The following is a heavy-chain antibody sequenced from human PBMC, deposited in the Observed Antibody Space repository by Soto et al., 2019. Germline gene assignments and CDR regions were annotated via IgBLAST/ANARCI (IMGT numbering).Heavy chain of an antibody. Sequence: ASETLSLTCTVSGGSISSSSYYWGWIRQPPGKGLEWIGSVYYSGSTNYNPSLKSRVTISVDTSKNQFSLKLSSVTAADTAVYYCARHSGANFFGAYYDILTGSFDYWGQGTLVTVS. CDR1: GGSISSSSYY. D-gene: IGHD3-9*01. CDR2: VYYSGST. CDR3: ARHSGANFFGAYYDILTGSFDY. V-gene: IGHV4-39*01. J-gene: IGHJ4*02.